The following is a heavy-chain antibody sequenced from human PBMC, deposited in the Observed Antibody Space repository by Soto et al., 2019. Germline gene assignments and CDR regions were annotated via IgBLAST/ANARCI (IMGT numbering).Heavy chain of an antibody. CDR3: ARDREFTVVTQLYYYYGMDV. V-gene: IGHV1-18*01. CDR2: ISAYNGNT. D-gene: IGHD2-21*02. J-gene: IGHJ6*02. CDR1: GYTFTSYG. Sequence: QVQLVQSGAEVKKPGASVKVSCKASGYTFTSYGISWVRQAPGQGLEWMGWISAYNGNTNYAQKLQGRVTMTTDTSTSTAYMELRSLRSDDTAVYYCARDREFTVVTQLYYYYGMDVWGQGTTVTVSS.